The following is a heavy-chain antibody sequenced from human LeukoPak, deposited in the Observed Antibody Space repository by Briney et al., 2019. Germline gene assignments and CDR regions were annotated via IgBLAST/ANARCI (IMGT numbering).Heavy chain of an antibody. CDR1: GGSISSYY. V-gene: IGHV4-59*08. Sequence: KPSETLSLTCTVSGGSISSYYWSWIRQPPGKGLEWIGHIYYSGSTNYNPSLKSRVTISVDTSKNQFSLKLSSVTAADTAVYYCARLTASDSSGVDYWGQGTLATVSS. D-gene: IGHD6-19*01. J-gene: IGHJ4*02. CDR3: ARLTASDSSGVDY. CDR2: IYYSGST.